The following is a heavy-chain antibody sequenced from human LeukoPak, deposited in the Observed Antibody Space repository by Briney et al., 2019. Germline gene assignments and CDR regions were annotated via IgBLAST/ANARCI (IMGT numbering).Heavy chain of an antibody. CDR1: GFTFSSYA. V-gene: IGHV3-23*01. CDR3: AKDPSYSSSWYVWFDP. J-gene: IGHJ5*02. Sequence: GGSLRLSCAASGFTFSSYAMSWVRQAPGKGLEWVSAISGSGGSTYYADSVKGRFTISRDNSKNTLYLQMNSLRAEDTAVYYCAKDPSYSSSWYVWFDPWGQGTLVTVSS. CDR2: ISGSGGST. D-gene: IGHD6-13*01.